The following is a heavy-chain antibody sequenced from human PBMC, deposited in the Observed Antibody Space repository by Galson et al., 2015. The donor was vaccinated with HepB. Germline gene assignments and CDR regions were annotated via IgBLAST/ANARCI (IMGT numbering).Heavy chain of an antibody. V-gene: IGHV1-46*04. CDR2: IKPSGGRT. CDR3: ARDSHTDSSSWYSWSYFYYCDMDV. Sequence: SVKVSCKASGYNFTSYYMHWVRQAPGQGLEWMGIIKPSGGRTSYAQKLQGRVTMTRDTSTSTVYMELSSLSSEDTAVYYCARDSHTDSSSWYSWSYFYYCDMDVWGQGTTVTVFS. CDR1: GYNFTSYY. J-gene: IGHJ6*02. D-gene: IGHD6-13*01.